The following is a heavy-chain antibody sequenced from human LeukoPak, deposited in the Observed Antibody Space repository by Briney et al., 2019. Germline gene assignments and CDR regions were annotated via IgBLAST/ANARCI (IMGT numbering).Heavy chain of an antibody. V-gene: IGHV3-7*01. D-gene: IGHD5-24*01. CDR3: ARGRGDGYQWYFDL. J-gene: IGHJ2*01. CDR2: IKQDGSEK. Sequence: PGGSLRLSCPASGSTFSSYWMNWVRQAPGKGLEWVANIKQDGSEKNYVDFVKGRFTISRDNAKNSLDLQMNSLRAEDTAMYYCARGRGDGYQWYFDLWGRGTLVTVSS. CDR1: GSTFSSYW.